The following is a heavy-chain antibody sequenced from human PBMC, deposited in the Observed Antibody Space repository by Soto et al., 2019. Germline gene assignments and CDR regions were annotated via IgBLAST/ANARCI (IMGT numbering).Heavy chain of an antibody. D-gene: IGHD1-1*01. J-gene: IGHJ4*02. V-gene: IGHV3-9*01. CDR2: ISWNSDKI. CDR1: GFIFDDYA. CDR3: AKTLYRNNWYYFDS. Sequence: EVLLVESGGGLVQPGRSLRLSCAASGFIFDDYAMHWVRRLPGKGLEWVSGISWNSDKIEYVDSVKGRFTISRDNARNSLYLQMDSLRPEDTALYYCAKTLYRNNWYYFDSWGQGTLVTVSS.